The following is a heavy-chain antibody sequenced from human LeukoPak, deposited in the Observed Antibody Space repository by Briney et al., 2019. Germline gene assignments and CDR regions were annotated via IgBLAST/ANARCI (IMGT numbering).Heavy chain of an antibody. J-gene: IGHJ4*02. CDR1: GGSISSYH. CDR3: ARLGYYDSSGYLKAPDY. Sequence: SETLSLTCTVSGGSISSYHWSWIRQPPGKGLEWIGYIYYSGSTNYNPSLKSRVTISVDTPKNQFSLKLSSVTAADTAVYYCARLGYYDSSGYLKAPDYWGQGTLVTVSS. D-gene: IGHD3-22*01. V-gene: IGHV4-59*08. CDR2: IYYSGST.